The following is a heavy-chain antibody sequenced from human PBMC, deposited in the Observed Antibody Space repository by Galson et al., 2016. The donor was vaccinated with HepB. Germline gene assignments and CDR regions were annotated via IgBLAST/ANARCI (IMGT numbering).Heavy chain of an antibody. CDR1: GFIFNNYD. V-gene: IGHV1-8*01. J-gene: IGHJ5*02. CDR3: ASKKMATGWFDL. D-gene: IGHD5-24*01. CDR2: MKARTFNT. Sequence: VKVSCKASGFIFNNYDFNWVRQATGQGLEFMGWMKARTFNTGFAQSFQDRLTMTRNASTSTVYMELSSLRPEDTAVYDCASKKMATGWFDLWGQGTLVTVSS.